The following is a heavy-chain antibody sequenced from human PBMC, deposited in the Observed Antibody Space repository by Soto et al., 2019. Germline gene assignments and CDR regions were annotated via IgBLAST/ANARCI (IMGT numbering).Heavy chain of an antibody. J-gene: IGHJ5*02. CDR2: VYSTGTT. D-gene: IGHD3-22*01. Sequence: SETLSLTCTVSGGSIRNYYWSWIRQPAGRGLEWIGRVYSTGTTNYNPSLRSRVAMSVDTSKNQFSLRLDSVTAADTATYFCARDEYYDSNNWFEHWGLGTLVTVSS. V-gene: IGHV4-4*07. CDR3: ARDEYYDSNNWFEH. CDR1: GGSIRNYY.